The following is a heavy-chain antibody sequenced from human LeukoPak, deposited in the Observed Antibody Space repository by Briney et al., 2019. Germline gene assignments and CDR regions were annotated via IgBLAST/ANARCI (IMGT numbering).Heavy chain of an antibody. D-gene: IGHD4-17*01. CDR1: GYTLSELA. CDR2: INPSGGST. CDR3: ARALGTTVTTSMDV. Sequence: ASVKVSCKVSGYTLSELAMHWVRQAPGQGLEWMGIINPSGGSTSYAQKFQGRVTMTRDTSTSTVYMELSSLRSEDTAVYYCARALGTTVTTSMDVWGKGTTVTVSS. V-gene: IGHV1-46*01. J-gene: IGHJ6*03.